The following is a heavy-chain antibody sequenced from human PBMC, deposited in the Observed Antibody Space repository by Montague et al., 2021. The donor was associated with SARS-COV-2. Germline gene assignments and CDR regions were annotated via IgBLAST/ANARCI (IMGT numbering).Heavy chain of an antibody. CDR3: AREYSAPRWFGEYNRYGMDV. J-gene: IGHJ6*02. V-gene: IGHV3-33*08. CDR1: GFTFSSYD. Sequence: SLRLSCAASGFTFSSYDMHWVRQAPGKVLEWVAVIWYDVSNQYXXXSXXXRFXISRDNSKNTLYLQMNSLRAEATAVYYCAREYSAPRWFGEYNRYGMDVWGQGTTVTVSS. D-gene: IGHD3-10*01. CDR2: IWYDVSNQ.